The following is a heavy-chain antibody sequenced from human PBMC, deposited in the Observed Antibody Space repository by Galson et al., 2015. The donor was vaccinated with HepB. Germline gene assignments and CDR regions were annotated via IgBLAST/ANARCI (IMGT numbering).Heavy chain of an antibody. CDR2: ISYDGSNK. D-gene: IGHD4-11*01. Sequence: SLRLSCAASGFTFSSYAMHWVRQAPGKGLEWVAVISYDGSNKYYADSVKGRFTISRDNSKNTLYLQMNSLRAEDTAVYYCARGGLRRLPYWYFDLWGRGTLVTVSS. CDR3: ARGGLRRLPYWYFDL. V-gene: IGHV3-30-3*01. CDR1: GFTFSSYA. J-gene: IGHJ2*01.